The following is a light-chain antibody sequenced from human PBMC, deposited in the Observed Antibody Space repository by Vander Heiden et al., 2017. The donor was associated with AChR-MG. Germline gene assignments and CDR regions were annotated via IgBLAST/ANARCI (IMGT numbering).Light chain of an antibody. CDR2: EVT. CDR3: SSYAGNNNPAV. Sequence: QSGLTQPPSAPGSPGQSVTISCTGTSSDGGFYIDVSWYQQHPGKAPILLIYEVTTRPSGCPDRFSGSKSANTASLTVSGLQAEDEADYYCSSYAGNNNPAVFGGGTKLTVL. J-gene: IGLJ2*01. CDR1: SSDGGFYID. V-gene: IGLV2-8*01.